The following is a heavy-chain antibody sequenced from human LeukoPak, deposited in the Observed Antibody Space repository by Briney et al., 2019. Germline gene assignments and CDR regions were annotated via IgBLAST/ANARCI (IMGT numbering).Heavy chain of an antibody. V-gene: IGHV4-39*01. J-gene: IGHJ5*02. CDR1: GASISRTSYD. CDR3: ARRGYSFCSEWFDP. D-gene: IGHD5-18*01. CDR2: VNYSGNT. Sequence: PSETLSLTCTVSGASISRTSYDWDWIRQPPGKGLEWIGVVNYSGNTYYNASLESRVTISVDTSKNQFSLKLSSVTAADTAVYYCARRGYSFCSEWFDPWGQGTLVTVSS.